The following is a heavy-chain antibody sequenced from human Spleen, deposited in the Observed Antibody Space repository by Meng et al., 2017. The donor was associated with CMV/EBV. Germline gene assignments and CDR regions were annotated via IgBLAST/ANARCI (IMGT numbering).Heavy chain of an antibody. CDR3: ARHTTYYDFWSPFDP. CDR1: GGSISSSSYY. V-gene: IGHV4-39*01. Sequence: SETLSLTCSVSGGSISSSSYYWGWIRQPPGKGLEWIASIHYSGRTYYNPSLKSRVTISVDTSKNQFSLMVTSVTAADTAVYYCARHTTYYDFWSPFDPWGQGTLVTVSS. D-gene: IGHD3-3*01. CDR2: IHYSGRT. J-gene: IGHJ5*02.